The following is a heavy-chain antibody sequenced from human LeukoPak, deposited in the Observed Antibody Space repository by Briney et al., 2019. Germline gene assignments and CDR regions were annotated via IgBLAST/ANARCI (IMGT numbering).Heavy chain of an antibody. J-gene: IGHJ4*02. D-gene: IGHD6-19*01. V-gene: IGHV3-23*01. CDR3: AIHSYRHGSGWFDY. CDR1: GFTFGSYA. CDR2: ISGGGGRT. Sequence: GGSLRLSCAASGFTFGSYAMSWVRQAPGKGLEWVSAISGGGGRTYYADSVKGRFTIFRDNSRNSLYLQMNSLRAADTALYSWAIHSYRHGSGWFDYWGQGTLLTVSS.